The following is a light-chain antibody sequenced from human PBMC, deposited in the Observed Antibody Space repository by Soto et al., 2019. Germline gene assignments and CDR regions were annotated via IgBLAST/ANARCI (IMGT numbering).Light chain of an antibody. Sequence: PGERATLSCRASQNVRTFLAWYQQKPGQAPRLLISDASYRATGIPPRFSGSGSGTDFTLTISSLEPEDFAVYYCQQYGSSPLTFGGGTKVDIK. J-gene: IGKJ4*01. CDR3: QQYGSSPLT. V-gene: IGKV3-11*01. CDR1: QNVRTF. CDR2: DAS.